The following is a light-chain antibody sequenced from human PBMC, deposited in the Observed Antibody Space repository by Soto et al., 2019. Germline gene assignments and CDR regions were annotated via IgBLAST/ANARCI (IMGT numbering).Light chain of an antibody. CDR1: SSNIGAGYD. Sequence: QAVVTQPPSVSGAPGQRVTISCTGSSSNIGAGYDVHWYQQLPGTAPKLLIYGNSDRPSRVPDRFSGSKSDTSASLAITGLQAVDEADYYCQSYDSSLSGYVVFGGGTKLTVL. J-gene: IGLJ2*01. V-gene: IGLV1-40*01. CDR2: GNS. CDR3: QSYDSSLSGYVV.